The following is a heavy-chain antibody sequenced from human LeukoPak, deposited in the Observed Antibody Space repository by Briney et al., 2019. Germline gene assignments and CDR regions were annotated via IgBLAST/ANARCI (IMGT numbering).Heavy chain of an antibody. J-gene: IGHJ4*02. CDR1: GFTFSSYG. CDR3: AKAQSGLLWFGGVYYFDY. V-gene: IGHV3-23*01. CDR2: ISGSGGST. Sequence: PGGSLRLSCAASGFTFSSYGMHWVRQAPGKGLEWVSAISGSGGSTYYADSVKGRFTISRDNSKNTLYLQMNSLRAEDTAVYYCAKAQSGLLWFGGVYYFDYWGQGTLVTVSS. D-gene: IGHD3-10*01.